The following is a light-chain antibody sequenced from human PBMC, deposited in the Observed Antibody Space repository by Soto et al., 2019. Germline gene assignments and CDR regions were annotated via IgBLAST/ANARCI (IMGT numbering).Light chain of an antibody. CDR1: SNDIGGYNY. V-gene: IGLV2-14*01. J-gene: IGLJ1*01. Sequence: QSALTQPASMSGSPGQSVTLSCAGTSNDIGGYNYVSWYQHHPGTAPKLIIYDVSSRPSGVSHRFSGSKSGNTASLTISGLQAEDESDYYCCSFSVASPLFGTGTKLTVL. CDR2: DVS. CDR3: CSFSVASPL.